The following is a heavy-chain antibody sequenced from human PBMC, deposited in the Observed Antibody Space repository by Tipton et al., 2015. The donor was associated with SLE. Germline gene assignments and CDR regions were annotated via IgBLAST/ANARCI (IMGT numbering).Heavy chain of an antibody. D-gene: IGHD5-12*01. CDR3: ARDSRLVATGDAFDI. CDR2: IYTSGST. V-gene: IGHV4-61*02. J-gene: IGHJ3*02. CDR1: GGSISSGSYY. Sequence: TLSLTCTVSGGSISSGSYYWSWIRQPAGKGLEWIGFIYTSGSTNDNPPLKSRVTISVDTSKNQFSLKPSSVTAADTAVYYCARDSRLVATGDAFDIWGQGTMVTVSS.